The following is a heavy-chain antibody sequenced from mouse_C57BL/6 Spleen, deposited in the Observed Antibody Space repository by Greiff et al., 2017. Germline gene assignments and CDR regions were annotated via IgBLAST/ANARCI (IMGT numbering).Heavy chain of an antibody. CDR1: GYTFTSYG. D-gene: IGHD2-3*01. CDR2: IYPRSGNT. CDR3: ARKDDGYYENYAMDY. J-gene: IGHJ4*01. Sequence: QVQLQQSGAELARPGASVKLSCKASGYTFTSYGISWVKQRTGQGLEWIGEIYPRSGNTYYNEKFKGKATLTADKSSSTAYMELRSLTSEDSAVYFCARKDDGYYENYAMDYWGQGTSVTVSS. V-gene: IGHV1-81*01.